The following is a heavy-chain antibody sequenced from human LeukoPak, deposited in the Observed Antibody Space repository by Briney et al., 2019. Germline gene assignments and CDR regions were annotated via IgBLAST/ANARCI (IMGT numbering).Heavy chain of an antibody. Sequence: GASVKVSCKASGYTFIAYYIYWVRQAPGQGLEWMGWINPNGGGTNYAQNFQGRVTMTRDTSISTAYMELTRLTSDDTALYYCAKDPSCTTTTCYGGNNWFDPWGQGTLVTVSS. CDR3: AKDPSCTTTTCYGGNNWFDP. CDR2: INPNGGGT. D-gene: IGHD2-2*01. V-gene: IGHV1-2*02. CDR1: GYTFIAYY. J-gene: IGHJ5*02.